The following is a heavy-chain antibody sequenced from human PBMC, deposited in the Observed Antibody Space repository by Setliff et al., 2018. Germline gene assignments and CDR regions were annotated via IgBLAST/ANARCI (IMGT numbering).Heavy chain of an antibody. CDR1: GGSMIGGHYY. CDR2: IYYSGNT. Sequence: SETLSLTCTVSGGSMIGGHYYWSWIRQLPGKGLEWIAYIYYSGNTYYNPSLKSRVTISVDTSKNQFSLKINSVTAADTAVYYCARGHCSSGECPNYFDPWGQGTQVTV. CDR3: ARGHCSSGECPNYFDP. V-gene: IGHV4-31*03. J-gene: IGHJ5*02. D-gene: IGHD2-15*01.